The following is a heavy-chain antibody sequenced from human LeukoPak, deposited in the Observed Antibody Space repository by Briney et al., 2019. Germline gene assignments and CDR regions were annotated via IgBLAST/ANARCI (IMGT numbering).Heavy chain of an antibody. V-gene: IGHV3-33*01. CDR3: AREGWDYYYGMDV. CDR2: IWYDGSNR. CDR1: GFTFRNHG. D-gene: IGHD6-19*01. J-gene: IGHJ6*02. Sequence: GRSLRLSCAASGFTFRNHGMHWVRQAPGKGLEWVAVIWYDGSNRYYADSAKGRFTISRDNSKDMLYLQMNSLTVEDTAVYYCAREGWDYYYGMDVWGQGTTVTVSS.